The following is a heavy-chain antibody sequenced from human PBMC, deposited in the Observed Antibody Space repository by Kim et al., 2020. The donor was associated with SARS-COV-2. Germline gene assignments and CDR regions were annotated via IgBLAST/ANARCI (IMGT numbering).Heavy chain of an antibody. V-gene: IGHV3-48*03. Sequence: SVKGRITSSRDNAKNAMYLKMNSLRAEDTGVYYCARTRPWGWFPRVYFDYWGEGTLVTVSS. J-gene: IGHJ4*02. CDR3: ARTRPWGWFPRVYFDY. D-gene: IGHD3-16*01.